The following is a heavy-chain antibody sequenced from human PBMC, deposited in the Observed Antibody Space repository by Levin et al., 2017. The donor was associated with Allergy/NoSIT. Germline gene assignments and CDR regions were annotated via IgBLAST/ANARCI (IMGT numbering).Heavy chain of an antibody. Sequence: LSLPCAASGFSFSSYGMHWVRQAPGKGLEWVAVIWYDGSNKYYADSVKGRFTISRDNSKKKLYVQMNSLRAEDTAVYYCAREGGDIAAAGRGYYNYGMDVWGQGTTVTVSS. CDR1: GFSFSSYG. V-gene: IGHV3-33*01. J-gene: IGHJ6*02. CDR2: IWYDGSNK. D-gene: IGHD6-13*01. CDR3: AREGGDIAAAGRGYYNYGMDV.